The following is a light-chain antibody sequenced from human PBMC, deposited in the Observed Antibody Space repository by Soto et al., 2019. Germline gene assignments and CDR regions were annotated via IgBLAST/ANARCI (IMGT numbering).Light chain of an antibody. CDR3: QHFRA. Sequence: ELVLTQSPATLSVSPGERATLSCRASQSVDGNLAWYQQKPGQPPRLLIYGVSTRATGIPARFSGSGFETEFTLTLSRVEPDDFAVYYCQHFRAFGQGTRLEI. J-gene: IGKJ5*01. CDR1: QSVDGN. CDR2: GVS. V-gene: IGKV3-15*01.